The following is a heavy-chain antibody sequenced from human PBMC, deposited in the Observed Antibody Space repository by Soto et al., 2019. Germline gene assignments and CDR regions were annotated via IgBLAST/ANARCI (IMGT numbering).Heavy chain of an antibody. J-gene: IGHJ6*02. V-gene: IGHV3-48*01. CDR2: ISSSSSTI. CDR3: ARDMDSSSWYSGYYYYGMDV. D-gene: IGHD6-13*01. CDR1: GFTFSSYS. Sequence: EVQLVESGGGLVQPGGSLRLSCAASGFTFSSYSMNWVRQAPGKGLEWVSYISSSSSTIYYADSVKGRFTISRDNAKNSXYXXMNSLRAEDTAVYYCARDMDSSSWYSGYYYYGMDVWGQGTTVTVSS.